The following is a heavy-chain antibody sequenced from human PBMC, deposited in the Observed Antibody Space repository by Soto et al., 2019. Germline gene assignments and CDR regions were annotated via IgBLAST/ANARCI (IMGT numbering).Heavy chain of an antibody. CDR2: ISYDGSNK. Sequence: PGGSLRLSCAASGFTFSSYAMHWVRQAPGKGLEWVAVISYDGSNKYYADSVKGRFTISRDNSKNTLYLQMNSLRAEDTAVYYCARDDYGDSSMAFDIWGQGTMVTVSS. CDR3: ARDDYGDSSMAFDI. J-gene: IGHJ3*02. CDR1: GFTFSSYA. D-gene: IGHD4-17*01. V-gene: IGHV3-30-3*01.